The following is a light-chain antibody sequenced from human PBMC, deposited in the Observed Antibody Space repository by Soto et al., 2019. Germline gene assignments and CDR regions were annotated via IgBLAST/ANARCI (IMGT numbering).Light chain of an antibody. V-gene: IGKV3-15*01. CDR1: QSVSSN. J-gene: IGKJ5*01. CDR3: QQQIT. Sequence: EIVMTQSPATLSVSPGERATLSCRASQSVSSNLAWYQHKPGQAPRLLIYGASTRATGIPARFSGSGSGTEFTLTISSLQPDDFATYYCQQQITFGQGTRLEIK. CDR2: GAS.